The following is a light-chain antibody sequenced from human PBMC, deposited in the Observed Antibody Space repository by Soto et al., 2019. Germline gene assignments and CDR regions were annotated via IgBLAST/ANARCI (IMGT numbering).Light chain of an antibody. Sequence: QSVLTQPRSVSGSPGQSVTISCTGTSSDVGGYNYVSGYQKHPGKAPKVMIYDVGKRPSGVPDRFSGAKSGNPAALTISGLQAEDASDDSGCSYAGSFVVFGGGTKVTIL. CDR3: CSYAGSFVV. CDR2: DVG. CDR1: SSDVGGYNY. J-gene: IGLJ2*01. V-gene: IGLV2-11*01.